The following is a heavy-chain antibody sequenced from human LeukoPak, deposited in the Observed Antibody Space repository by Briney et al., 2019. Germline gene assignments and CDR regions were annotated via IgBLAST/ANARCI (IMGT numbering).Heavy chain of an antibody. J-gene: IGHJ6*03. V-gene: IGHV4-38-2*02. CDR1: GYSISSGYY. CDR3: ASRDYYYYYMDV. CDR2: IYHSGST. Sequence: SETLSLTCTVSGYSISSGYYWGRIRQPPGKGLEWIGSIYHSGSTYYNPSLKSRVTISVDTSKNQFSLKLSSVTAADTAVYYCASRDYYYYYMDVWGKGTTVTVSS.